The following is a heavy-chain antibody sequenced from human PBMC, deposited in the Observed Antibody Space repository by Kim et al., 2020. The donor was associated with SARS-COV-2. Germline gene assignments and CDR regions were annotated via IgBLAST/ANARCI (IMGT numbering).Heavy chain of an antibody. CDR1: GFTFSSYG. J-gene: IGHJ4*02. D-gene: IGHD2-15*01. Sequence: GGSLRLSCAASGFTFSSYGMHWVRQAPGKGLEWVAVISYDGSNKYYADSVKGRFTISRDNSKNTLYLQMNSLRAEDTAVYYCAKDFVVVVADTGYYFDYWGQGTLVTVSS. CDR3: AKDFVVVVADTGYYFDY. CDR2: ISYDGSNK. V-gene: IGHV3-30*18.